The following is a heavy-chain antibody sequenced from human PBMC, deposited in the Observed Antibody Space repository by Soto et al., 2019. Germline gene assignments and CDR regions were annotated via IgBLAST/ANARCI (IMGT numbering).Heavy chain of an antibody. Sequence: QVQLVQSGTEVKKPGASVKVSCKASGYTFTNFGISWVRQAPGQGLEWMGWISAYNVNTNNAQKFQGSVTMTPDTPTSTAYVELRTLKSDDTAVYYGARGGTPIDYWGQGTLVTVSS. D-gene: IGHD2-15*01. CDR3: ARGGTPIDY. CDR2: ISAYNVNT. V-gene: IGHV1-18*01. J-gene: IGHJ4*02. CDR1: GYTFTNFG.